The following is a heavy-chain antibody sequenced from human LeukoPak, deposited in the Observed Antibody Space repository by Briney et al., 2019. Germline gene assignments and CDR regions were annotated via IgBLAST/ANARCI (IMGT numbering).Heavy chain of an antibody. CDR3: ARNLPGPGWTTWYYFDY. CDR1: GGTFSSHT. Sequence: SVKVSCQPCGGTFSSHTISWVRQAPGQGLEWMGRIIPNLGIANYAQKFQRRVTITADKSTSTAYMELSSLRSEDTAVYYCARNLPGPGWTTWYYFDYWGQGTLVTVSS. V-gene: IGHV1-69*02. J-gene: IGHJ4*02. CDR2: IIPNLGIA. D-gene: IGHD2/OR15-2a*01.